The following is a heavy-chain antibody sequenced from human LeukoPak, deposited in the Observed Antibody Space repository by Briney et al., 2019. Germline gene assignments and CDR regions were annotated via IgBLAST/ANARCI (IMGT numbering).Heavy chain of an antibody. D-gene: IGHD2-21*02. V-gene: IGHV3-15*07. J-gene: IGHJ4*02. CDR1: GFTFSNAW. CDR2: IKSKTDGGTT. Sequence: GGSLRLSCAASGFTFSNAWMNWVRQAPGKGVEWVGRIKSKTDGGTTDYAAPVKGRFTISRDDSKNTLYLQMNSLKTEDTAVYYCTTVAYCGGDCYQNWGQGTLVTVSS. CDR3: TTVAYCGGDCYQN.